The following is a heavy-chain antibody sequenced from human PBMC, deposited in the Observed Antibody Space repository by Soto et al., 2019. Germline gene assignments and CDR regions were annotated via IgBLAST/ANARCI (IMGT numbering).Heavy chain of an antibody. CDR3: ARVGYSSGWLPDY. Sequence: EVLLVESGGGLVKPGGSLRLSCAASGFTFSSYSMMWVRQAPGKGLEWVSLLSSSSSYIYFADSLKGRFTISRDKAKNSLYLQMNSLRAEDTAVYYCARVGYSSGWLPDYWGQGTLVTVSS. CDR2: LSSSSSYI. D-gene: IGHD6-19*01. CDR1: GFTFSSYS. J-gene: IGHJ4*02. V-gene: IGHV3-21*01.